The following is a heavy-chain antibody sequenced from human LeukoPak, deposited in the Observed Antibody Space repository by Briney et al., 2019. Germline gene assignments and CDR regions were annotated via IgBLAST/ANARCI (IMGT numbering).Heavy chain of an antibody. V-gene: IGHV5-51*01. J-gene: IGHJ4*02. CDR3: ARGLYYDILTGYTAGGYFDY. CDR1: GYSFTSYW. Sequence: GESLKISCKGSGYSFTSYWIGWVRQMPGKGLEWMGIIFPGDSDTRYSPSFQGQVTISADKCISTAYLQWSSLKASDTAMYYCARGLYYDILTGYTAGGYFDYWGQGTLVTVSS. D-gene: IGHD3-9*01. CDR2: IFPGDSDT.